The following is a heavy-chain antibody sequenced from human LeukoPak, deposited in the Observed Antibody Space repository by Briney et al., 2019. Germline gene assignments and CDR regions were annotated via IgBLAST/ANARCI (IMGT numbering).Heavy chain of an antibody. CDR3: ARRGYSYGYYWFDP. CDR2: INTNTGNP. D-gene: IGHD5-18*01. J-gene: IGHJ5*02. Sequence: ASVKVSCKASGYTFTTYAMNWVRQAPGQGLEWMGWINTNTGNPTYAQGFTGRFVFSLDTSVSTAYLQISSLKAEDTAVYYCARRGYSYGYYWFDPWGQGTLVTVSS. CDR1: GYTFTTYA. V-gene: IGHV7-4-1*02.